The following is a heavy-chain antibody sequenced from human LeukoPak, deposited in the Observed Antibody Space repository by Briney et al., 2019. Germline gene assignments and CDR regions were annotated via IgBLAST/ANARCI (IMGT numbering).Heavy chain of an antibody. CDR3: ARDGAYSSSSEFGVDYYYMDV. Sequence: ASVKVSCKASGYTFTSYYMHWVRQAPGQGLEWMGVINPSGGSTSYAQKFQGRVTMTRDTSTSTVYMELSSLRSEDTAVYYCARDGAYSSSSEFGVDYYYMDVXGKXXXXXV. V-gene: IGHV1-46*01. J-gene: IGHJ6*03. D-gene: IGHD6-6*01. CDR1: GYTFTSYY. CDR2: INPSGGST.